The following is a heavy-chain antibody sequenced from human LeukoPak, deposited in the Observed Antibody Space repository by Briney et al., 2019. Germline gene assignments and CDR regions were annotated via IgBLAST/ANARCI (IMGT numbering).Heavy chain of an antibody. Sequence: SETLSLTCTVSGGSISSYYWSWIRQPPGKGLEWIGYIYYSGGTNYNPSLKSRVTISVDTSKNQFSLKLSSVTAADTAVYYCARRKGYSSSWNDAFDIWGQGTMVTVSS. J-gene: IGHJ3*02. D-gene: IGHD6-13*01. V-gene: IGHV4-59*08. CDR2: IYYSGGT. CDR3: ARRKGYSSSWNDAFDI. CDR1: GGSISSYY.